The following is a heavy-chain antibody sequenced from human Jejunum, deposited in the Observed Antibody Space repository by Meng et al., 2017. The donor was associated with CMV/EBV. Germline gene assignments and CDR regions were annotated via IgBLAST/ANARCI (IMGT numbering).Heavy chain of an antibody. CDR1: VFTVSAKE. V-gene: IGHV3-53*05. Sequence: AAVFTVSAKEVTRVRGPPRKGRKWVSILYSGVTTSYADSVRGRFVFSRDSSKNTVFLQMNSLRPDDTAVYYCARQYSGSYGDAFDIWGQGVLVTVSS. CDR3: ARQYSGSYGDAFDI. D-gene: IGHD1-26*01. CDR2: LYSGVTT. J-gene: IGHJ3*02.